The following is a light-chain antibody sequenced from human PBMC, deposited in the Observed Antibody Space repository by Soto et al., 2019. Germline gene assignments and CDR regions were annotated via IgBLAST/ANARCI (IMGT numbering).Light chain of an antibody. V-gene: IGKV3-11*01. J-gene: IGKJ4*01. Sequence: EIVLTQSPATLSLSPGERATLSCRAGQSISDYLAWYQQRPGQAPRLLIFDASKRATGVPDRFSGGGSGTDFTLIISSLEPEDFAVYYCQQRVNWPPTFGGGTKVEI. CDR2: DAS. CDR1: QSISDY. CDR3: QQRVNWPPT.